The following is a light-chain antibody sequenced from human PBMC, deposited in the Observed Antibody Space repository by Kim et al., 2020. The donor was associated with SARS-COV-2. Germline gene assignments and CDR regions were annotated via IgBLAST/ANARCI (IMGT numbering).Light chain of an antibody. CDR2: GAS. CDR1: ESISSSY. Sequence: SPGERATLLCRASESISSSYLAWFQQKPGQAPRLLIYGASSRATGFPDRFSGSRSGTDFTLTISRLEPEDFAVYYCQQYASSPWTFGQGTKVDIK. CDR3: QQYASSPWT. J-gene: IGKJ1*01. V-gene: IGKV3-20*01.